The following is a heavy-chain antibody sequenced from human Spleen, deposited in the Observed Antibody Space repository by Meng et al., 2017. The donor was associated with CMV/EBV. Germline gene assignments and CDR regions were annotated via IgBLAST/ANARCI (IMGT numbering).Heavy chain of an antibody. CDR1: GFTFSSYA. Sequence: GESLKISCAASGFTFSSYAMSWVRQAPGKGLEWVSYISSSGSITKYLDSLKGRFTISRDNAKNSLFLQMNSLTVEDTAVYYCARDSSAVHNWLDSWGQGTLVPSPQ. CDR3: ARDSSAVHNWLDS. CDR2: ISSSGSIT. J-gene: IGHJ5*01. V-gene: IGHV3-21*05. D-gene: IGHD1-26*01.